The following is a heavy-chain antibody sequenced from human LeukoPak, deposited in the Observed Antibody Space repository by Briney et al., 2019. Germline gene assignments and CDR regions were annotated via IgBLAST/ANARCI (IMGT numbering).Heavy chain of an antibody. V-gene: IGHV3-23*01. CDR2: ISGSGGST. CDR3: AKDGTWRFSINWFDP. J-gene: IGHJ5*02. D-gene: IGHD6-6*01. CDR1: GFTFSSYA. Sequence: QTGGSLRLSCAASGFTFSSYAMSWVRQAPGKGLEWVSAISGSGGSTYYADSVKGRFTISRDNSKNTLYLQMNSLRAEDTAVYYCAKDGTWRFSINWFDPWGQGTLVTVSS.